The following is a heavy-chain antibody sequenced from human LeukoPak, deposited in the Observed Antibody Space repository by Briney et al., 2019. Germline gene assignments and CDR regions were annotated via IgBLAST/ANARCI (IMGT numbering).Heavy chain of an antibody. Sequence: PSETLSLTCTVSGGSISSYYWSWIRQPPGKGLEWIGYIYYSGSTNYNPSLKSRVTISVDTSKNQFSLKLSSVTAADTAVYYCAGGRLAVAGIVPCFDPWGQGTLVTVSS. CDR3: AGGRLAVAGIVPCFDP. J-gene: IGHJ5*02. D-gene: IGHD6-19*01. CDR1: GGSISSYY. CDR2: IYYSGST. V-gene: IGHV4-59*01.